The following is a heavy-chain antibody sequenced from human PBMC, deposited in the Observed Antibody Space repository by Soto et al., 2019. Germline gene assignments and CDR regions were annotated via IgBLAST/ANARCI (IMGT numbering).Heavy chain of an antibody. J-gene: IGHJ6*02. CDR3: ATAALWFGELKGISYGMDA. CDR2: IYSGGST. Sequence: EVQLGETGGGLIQPGGSLRLSCGAAGFTVSTNHMSWVRQAPGKGLEWVPLIYSGGSTSYADCVKGRFTSSRDNSKRTVYLQMDSLRGEDTALYYCATAALWFGELKGISYGMDAWGHGTTVTVSS. V-gene: IGHV3-53*02. CDR1: GFTVSTNH. D-gene: IGHD3-10*01.